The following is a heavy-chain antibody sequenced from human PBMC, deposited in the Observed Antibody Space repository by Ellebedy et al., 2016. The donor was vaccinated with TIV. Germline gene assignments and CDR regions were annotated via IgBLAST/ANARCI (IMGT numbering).Heavy chain of an antibody. CDR1: GGSISSSSYY. D-gene: IGHD1-26*01. Sequence: MPGGSLRLSCTVSGGSISSSSYYWGWIRQPPGKGLEWIGEINHSGSTNYNPSLKSRVTISVDPSKNQFSLKLSSVTAADTAVYYCARGVGRGSYFVYYYGMDVWGQGTTVTVSS. CDR2: INHSGST. CDR3: ARGVGRGSYFVYYYGMDV. V-gene: IGHV4-39*07. J-gene: IGHJ6*02.